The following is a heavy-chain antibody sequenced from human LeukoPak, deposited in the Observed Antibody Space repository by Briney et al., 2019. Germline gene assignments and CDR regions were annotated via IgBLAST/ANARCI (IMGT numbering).Heavy chain of an antibody. J-gene: IGHJ4*02. CDR3: ARDMASSGRRGL. Sequence: GASVKLSCKASGGTFSSYAISWVRQAPGQGLEWVGRIIPILGIANYAQKFQGRVTITADKSTSTAYMELSSLRSEDTAVYYCARDMASSGRRGLWGQGTRVTVSS. CDR1: GGTFSSYA. CDR2: IIPILGIA. D-gene: IGHD6-19*01. V-gene: IGHV1-69*04.